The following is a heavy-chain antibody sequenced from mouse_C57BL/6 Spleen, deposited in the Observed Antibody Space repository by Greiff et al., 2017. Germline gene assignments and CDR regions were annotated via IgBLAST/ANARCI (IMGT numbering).Heavy chain of an antibody. J-gene: IGHJ1*03. V-gene: IGHV1-81*01. CDR1: GYTFTSYG. Sequence: VHLVESGAELARPGASVKLSCKASGYTFTSYGISWVKQRTGQGLEWIGEIYPRSGNTYYNEKFKGKATLTADKSSSTAYMELRSLTSEDSAVYFCARGRNYYGSSPEYFDVWGTGTTVTVSS. D-gene: IGHD1-1*01. CDR2: IYPRSGNT. CDR3: ARGRNYYGSSPEYFDV.